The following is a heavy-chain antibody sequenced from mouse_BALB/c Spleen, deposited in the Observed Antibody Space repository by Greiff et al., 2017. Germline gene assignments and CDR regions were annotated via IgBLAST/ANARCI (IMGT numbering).Heavy chain of an antibody. CDR1: GFTFSDYY. V-gene: IGHV5-4*02. CDR3: ARGMITPYYAMDY. J-gene: IGHJ4*01. CDR2: ISDGGSYT. Sequence: DVHLVESGGGLVKPGGSLKLSCAASGFTFSDYYMYWVRQTPEKRLEWVATISDGGSYTYYPDSVKGRFTISRDNAKNNLYLQMSSLKSEDTAMYYCARGMITPYYAMDYWGQGTSVTVSS. D-gene: IGHD2-4*01.